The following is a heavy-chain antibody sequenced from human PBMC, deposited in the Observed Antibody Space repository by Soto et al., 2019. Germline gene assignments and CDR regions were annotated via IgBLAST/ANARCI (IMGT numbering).Heavy chain of an antibody. CDR2: MNPNSGNS. CDR3: ARGPRAGDYGDYYFDY. CDR1: GYTFTSYD. D-gene: IGHD4-17*01. V-gene: IGHV1-8*01. J-gene: IGHJ4*02. Sequence: ASVKVSCKASGYTFTSYDINWVRQATGQGLEWMGWMNPNSGNSGYAQKFQGRVTMTRNTSISTAYMELSSLRSEDTAVYYCARGPRAGDYGDYYFDYWGQGTLVTVSS.